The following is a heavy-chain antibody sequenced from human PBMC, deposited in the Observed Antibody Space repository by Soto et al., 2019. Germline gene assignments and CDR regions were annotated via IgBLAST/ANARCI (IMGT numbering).Heavy chain of an antibody. CDR3: AKARYRLLWCFQH. CDR2: ISYDGSNK. D-gene: IGHD2-2*01. V-gene: IGHV3-30*18. J-gene: IGHJ1*01. Sequence: QVQLVESGGGVVQPGRSLRLSCAASGFTFSSYGMHWVRQAPGKGLEWVAVISYDGSNKYYADSVKGRFTISRDNSKNTLNLQMNSLRAEDTAVYYCAKARYRLLWCFQHWGQGTLFTVSS. CDR1: GFTFSSYG.